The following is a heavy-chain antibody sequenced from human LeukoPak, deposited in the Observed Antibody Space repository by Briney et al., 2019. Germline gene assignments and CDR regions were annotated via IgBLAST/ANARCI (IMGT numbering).Heavy chain of an antibody. J-gene: IGHJ4*02. CDR3: VKNVGGNEGAY. Sequence: PGGSLRLSCVASGFTFSNYAMSWVRQAPGKGLQWVSAISAGGDKIHYAGSVKGRFTISRDNFRNTLYVQMSSLKADDTAVYYCVKNVGGNEGAYWGQGTLVTVSS. CDR2: ISAGGDKI. V-gene: IGHV3-23*01. CDR1: GFTFSNYA. D-gene: IGHD5-12*01.